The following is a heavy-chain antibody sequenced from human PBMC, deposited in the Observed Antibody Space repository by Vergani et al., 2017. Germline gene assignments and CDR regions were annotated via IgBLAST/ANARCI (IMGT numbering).Heavy chain of an antibody. J-gene: IGHJ6*03. D-gene: IGHD2-21*01. CDR2: IYYDGSKK. CDR1: GFTFSTYA. CDR3: VREGSYCGSTSCRNPSYVYYYHIDA. Sequence: QVQLVESGGGVVQPGRSLRLSCTSSGFTFSTYAMHWVRQAPGKGLEWVAIIYYDGSKKYYADSVKGRFTISRDNSRNTLYLLMSSLRAEDRSIYYCVREGSYCGSTSCRNPSYVYYYHIDAWGEGTPVTVSS. V-gene: IGHV3-33*01.